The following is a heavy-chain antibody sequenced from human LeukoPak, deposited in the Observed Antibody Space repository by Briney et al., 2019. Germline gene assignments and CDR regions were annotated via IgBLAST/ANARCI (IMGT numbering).Heavy chain of an antibody. V-gene: IGHV3-21*04. CDR2: ISSSSSYK. D-gene: IGHD6-13*01. J-gene: IGHJ5*02. CDR3: AKAAAEQQLVEDWSDP. CDR1: GFTFSTHS. Sequence: GGSLRLSCAASGFTFSTHSMNWARQAPGKGLEWVSTISSSSSYKYYADSVKGRFTISRDNAKNSLYLQMNSLRAEDTALYYCAKAAAEQQLVEDWSDPWGQGTLVTVSS.